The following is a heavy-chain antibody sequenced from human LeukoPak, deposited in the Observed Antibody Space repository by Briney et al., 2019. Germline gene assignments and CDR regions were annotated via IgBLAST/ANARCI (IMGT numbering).Heavy chain of an antibody. CDR3: ARDRTSTTRDAFDI. CDR2: IYHIGST. D-gene: IGHD4-17*01. Sequence: SETLSLTCAVSGGSMNNANWWSWVRQPPGKGLEWIGEIYHIGSTNYNPSLKSRVTMSVDKPKKQFSLILTSVTAADTAMYYCARDRTSTTRDAFDIWGQGTMVTVSS. CDR1: GGSMNNANW. J-gene: IGHJ3*02. V-gene: IGHV4-4*02.